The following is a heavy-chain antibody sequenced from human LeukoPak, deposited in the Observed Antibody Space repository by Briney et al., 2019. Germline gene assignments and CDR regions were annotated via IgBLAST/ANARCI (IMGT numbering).Heavy chain of an antibody. V-gene: IGHV3-23*01. CDR1: EFTFSSYA. J-gene: IGHJ4*02. CDR2: ISGSGGST. D-gene: IGHD2-15*01. Sequence: GGSLRLSCAASEFTFSSYAMSWVRQAPGKGLEWVSAISGSGGSTYYADSVKGRFTISRDNSRNTLYLQMNTLRAEDTAVYFCAKSPVSSCRGSFCYPFDYWGQGNLVTVSS. CDR3: AKSPVSSCRGSFCYPFDY.